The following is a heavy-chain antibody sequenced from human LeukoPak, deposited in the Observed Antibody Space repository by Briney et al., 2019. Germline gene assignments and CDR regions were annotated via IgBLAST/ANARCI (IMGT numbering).Heavy chain of an antibody. Sequence: ASVKVSCKASGYSFTSYSINWVRQAPGQGLEWMGGINTKTGIPTYAQGFTGRVVFSLDTSVTTAYLQMNNLKAEDTAVFYCVRAVRSQIDSWGQGTLVTVSS. CDR3: VRAVRSQIDS. V-gene: IGHV7-4-1*02. CDR2: INTKTGIP. CDR1: GYSFTSYS. J-gene: IGHJ4*02. D-gene: IGHD3-10*02.